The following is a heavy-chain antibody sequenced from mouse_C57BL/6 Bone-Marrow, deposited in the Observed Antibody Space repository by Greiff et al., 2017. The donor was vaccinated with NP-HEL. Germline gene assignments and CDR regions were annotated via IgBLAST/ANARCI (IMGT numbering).Heavy chain of an antibody. CDR1: GYTFTSYW. D-gene: IGHD1-1*01. CDR2: IDPSDSYT. V-gene: IGHV1-59*01. Sequence: QVQLQQPGAELVRPGTSVKLSCKASGYTFTSYWMHWVKQRPGQGLEWIGVIDPSDSYTNYNQKFKGKATLTVDTSSSTAYMQLSSLSSEDSAVYYGARATYYGSSYAYAMDYWGQGTSVTVSS. J-gene: IGHJ4*01. CDR3: ARATYYGSSYAYAMDY.